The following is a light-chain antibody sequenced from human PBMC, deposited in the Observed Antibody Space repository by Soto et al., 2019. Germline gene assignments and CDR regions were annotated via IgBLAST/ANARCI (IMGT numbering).Light chain of an antibody. J-gene: IGLJ1*01. CDR2: DVT. CDR1: SSDVGGYNY. Sequence: QSVLTQPASVSGSPGQSIAISCTGTSSDVGGYNYVSWYQQHPGKAPKLIIFDVTNRPSGVSDRFSGSKSGSTASLTISGLQADDEADYYCTYFAGSGTYVFGTGTKVTV. CDR3: TYFAGSGTYV. V-gene: IGLV2-14*01.